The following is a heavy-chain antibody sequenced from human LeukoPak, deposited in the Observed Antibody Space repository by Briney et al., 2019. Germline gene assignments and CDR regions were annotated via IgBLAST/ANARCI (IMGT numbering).Heavy chain of an antibody. V-gene: IGHV3-7*01. CDR1: GFTFSTYG. CDR2: IKTDGSLT. Sequence: PGGSLRLSCAAAGFTFSTYGMTWVRQAPGKGLEWVASIKTDGSLTYYVDSVKGRFTISRDNAKNSLYLQMNSLRAEDTAVYYCARDLNWETYWGQGTLVSVSS. CDR3: ARDLNWETY. D-gene: IGHD7-27*01. J-gene: IGHJ4*02.